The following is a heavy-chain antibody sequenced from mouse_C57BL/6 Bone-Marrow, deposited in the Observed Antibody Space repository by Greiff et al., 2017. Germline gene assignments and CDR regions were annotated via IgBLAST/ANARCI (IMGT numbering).Heavy chain of an antibody. CDR3: VRAVYWSGFAY. D-gene: IGHD2-1*01. Sequence: EVQRVESGGGLVQPKGSLKLSCAASGFTFNTYAMHWVRQAPGKGLEWVARLRSKSSNYATYYADSVKDRFTISRDDSQSMLYLQMNNLKTEDTAMYYCVRAVYWSGFAYWGQGTLVTVSA. J-gene: IGHJ3*01. V-gene: IGHV10-3*01. CDR1: GFTFNTYA. CDR2: LRSKSSNYAT.